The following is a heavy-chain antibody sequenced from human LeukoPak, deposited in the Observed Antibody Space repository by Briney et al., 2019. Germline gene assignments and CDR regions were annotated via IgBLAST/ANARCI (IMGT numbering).Heavy chain of an antibody. CDR1: GFSLSIYS. V-gene: IGHV3-21*01. Sequence: GGSLRLSCAASGFSLSIYSMNWVRQAPGKGLEWVSCISSSSSHIYYSDSVKGRLTISRDNAKNSLYLQMNSLTAEDTAVYFCARDLRGLDAFDIWGQGTMVTVSS. J-gene: IGHJ3*02. CDR3: ARDLRGLDAFDI. CDR2: ISSSSSHI.